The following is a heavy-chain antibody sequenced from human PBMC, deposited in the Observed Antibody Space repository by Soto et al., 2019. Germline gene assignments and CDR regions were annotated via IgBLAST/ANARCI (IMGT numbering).Heavy chain of an antibody. V-gene: IGHV4-59*08. CDR3: ARLAPYCGGDCYSGFDY. CDR1: GGSISSYY. Sequence: SETLSLTCTVSGGSISSYYWSWIRQPPGKGLEWIGYIYYSGSTNYNPSLKSRVTISVDTSKNQFSLKLSSVTAADTAVYYCARLAPYCGGDCYSGFDYWGQGTLVTVSS. CDR2: IYYSGST. J-gene: IGHJ4*02. D-gene: IGHD2-21*01.